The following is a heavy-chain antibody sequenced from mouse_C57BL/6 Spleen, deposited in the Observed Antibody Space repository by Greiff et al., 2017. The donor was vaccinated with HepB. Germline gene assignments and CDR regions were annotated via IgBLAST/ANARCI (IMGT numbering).Heavy chain of an antibody. D-gene: IGHD1-2*01. CDR2: INPGSGGT. J-gene: IGHJ2*01. CDR3: ARSLFYYFDY. Sequence: VQLQQSGAELVRPGTSVKVSCKASGYAFTNYLIEWVKQRPGQGLEWIGVINPGSGGTNYNEKFKGKAKLTADKSSSTAYMQLSSLTSEDSAVYFCARSLFYYFDYWGQGTTLTVSS. CDR1: GYAFTNYL. V-gene: IGHV1-54*01.